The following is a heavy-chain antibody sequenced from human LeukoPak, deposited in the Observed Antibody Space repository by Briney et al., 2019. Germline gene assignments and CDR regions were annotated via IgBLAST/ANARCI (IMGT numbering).Heavy chain of an antibody. D-gene: IGHD6-19*01. CDR2: ISGSGGST. Sequence: PGGSLRLSCAASGFTFSSYAMRWVRQAPGKGLEWVSAISGSGGSTYYADSVKGRFTISRDNSKNTLYLQMNSLRAEDTAVYYCAKRGVAGPYNWFDPWGQGTLVTVSS. V-gene: IGHV3-23*01. CDR3: AKRGVAGPYNWFDP. J-gene: IGHJ5*02. CDR1: GFTFSSYA.